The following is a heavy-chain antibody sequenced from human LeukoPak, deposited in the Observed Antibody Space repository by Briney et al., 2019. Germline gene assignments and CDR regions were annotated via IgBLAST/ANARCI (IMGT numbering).Heavy chain of an antibody. D-gene: IGHD3-22*01. CDR1: GGSISSYY. J-gene: IGHJ6*02. V-gene: IGHV4-59*01. CDR3: AREPYYYDSSGSSPYYYGMDV. Sequence: SETLCLTCTVSGGSISSYYWSWIRQPPGKGLEWIGYIYYSGSTNYNPSLKSRVTISVDTSKNQFSLKLSSVTAADTAVYYCAREPYYYDSSGSSPYYYGMDVWGQGTTVTVSS. CDR2: IYYSGST.